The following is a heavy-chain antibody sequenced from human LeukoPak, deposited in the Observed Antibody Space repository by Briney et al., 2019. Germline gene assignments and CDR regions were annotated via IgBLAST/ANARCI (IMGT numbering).Heavy chain of an antibody. CDR2: ISSSSSYI. D-gene: IGHD3-3*01. J-gene: IGHJ3*02. CDR1: GFTFSSYS. V-gene: IGHV3-21*01. CDR3: ARVLLEWLPHDAFDI. Sequence: GGSLRLSCAASGFTFSSYSMNWVRQAPGKGLEWVSSISSSSSYIYYADSVKGRFTISRDNAKNSLYPQMNSLRAEDTAVYYCARVLLEWLPHDAFDIWGQGTMVTVSS.